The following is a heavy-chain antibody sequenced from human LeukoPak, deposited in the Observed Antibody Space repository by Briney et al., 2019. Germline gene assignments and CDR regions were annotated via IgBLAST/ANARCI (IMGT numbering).Heavy chain of an antibody. D-gene: IGHD5-18*01. CDR1: GFSFSSYS. V-gene: IGHV3-21*01. Sequence: GGSLRLSCAASGFSFSSYSMNWVRQAPGKGLEWVSSISSTSRSSYIFYAESVKGRFTISRDNTKNSLYLQMNSLRAEDTAVYYCARDGRGYSYGTYDYWGQGTLVTVSS. J-gene: IGHJ4*02. CDR2: ISSTSRSSYI. CDR3: ARDGRGYSYGTYDY.